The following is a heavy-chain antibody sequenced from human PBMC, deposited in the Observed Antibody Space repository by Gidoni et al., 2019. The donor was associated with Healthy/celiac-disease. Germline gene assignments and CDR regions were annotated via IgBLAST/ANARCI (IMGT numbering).Heavy chain of an antibody. CDR2: IFSNDEK. Sequence: QVTLKESGPVMLKPTETLTLNCTVSGFYPSNARMGVSWIRQPPGKALEWLAHIFSNDEKSYSTSLKSRLTISKDTSKSQVVLTMTNMDPVDTATYYCARIGRGFLEWLLDYWGQGTLVTVSS. D-gene: IGHD3-3*01. CDR1: GFYPSNARMG. J-gene: IGHJ4*02. CDR3: ARIGRGFLEWLLDY. V-gene: IGHV2-26*01.